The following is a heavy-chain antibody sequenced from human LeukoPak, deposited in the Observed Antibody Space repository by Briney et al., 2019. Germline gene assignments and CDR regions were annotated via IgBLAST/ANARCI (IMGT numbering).Heavy chain of an antibody. J-gene: IGHJ3*02. CDR2: ISKNGRNT. CDR3: ARSGRGGAFDI. Sequence: GGSLRLSCAASGFTLSSYSMHWVRQAPGKGLEFVSAISKNGRNTYYGNSMKGRFTISRDISKNTLYLQMNSLRAEDTAVYYCARSGRGGAFDIWGQGTMVTVSS. V-gene: IGHV3-64*01. D-gene: IGHD1-26*01. CDR1: GFTLSSYS.